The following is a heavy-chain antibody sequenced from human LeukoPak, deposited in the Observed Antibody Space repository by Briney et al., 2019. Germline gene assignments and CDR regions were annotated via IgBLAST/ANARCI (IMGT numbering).Heavy chain of an antibody. CDR3: AKDQGIAVAGTDDAFDI. D-gene: IGHD6-19*01. Sequence: GGSLRLSCVASGFTFSRYVMIWVRQAPGKGLEWVAVIAYDGSNEYYAEFVKGRFTISRDNSKNTLYLQMYSLRAEDTAVYFCAKDQGIAVAGTDDAFDIWGQGTRVTVSS. CDR2: IAYDGSNE. CDR1: GFTFSRYV. V-gene: IGHV3-30*18. J-gene: IGHJ3*02.